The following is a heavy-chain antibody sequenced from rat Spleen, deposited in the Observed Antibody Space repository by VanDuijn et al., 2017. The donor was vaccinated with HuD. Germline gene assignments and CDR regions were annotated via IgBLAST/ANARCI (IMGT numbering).Heavy chain of an antibody. CDR2: ISPSGGNT. CDR1: GFTFSDYY. V-gene: IGHV5-25*01. D-gene: IGHD1-7*01. CDR3: ARPSYGYPFAY. Sequence: EVQLVESGGGLVQPGRSLKLSCAASGFTFSDYYMAWVRQAPKKGLEWVASISPSGGNTYYRDSMKGRVTVSRDDAKNSLYIQMDSLRSEDTATYYCARPSYGYPFAYWGQGTLVTVSS. J-gene: IGHJ3*01.